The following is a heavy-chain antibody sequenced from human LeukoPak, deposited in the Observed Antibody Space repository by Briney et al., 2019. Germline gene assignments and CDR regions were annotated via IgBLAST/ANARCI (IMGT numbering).Heavy chain of an antibody. Sequence: PSETLSLTCTVSGRSISSRSYYWGWIRQPPGMGLGWIGSIYYSGGAYYNPSLKSRVTISVDPSKNPLSLKLSSVTAEDTAVYCCARHRIVVVTGVRDAFDIWGQGTMVTVSS. CDR2: IYYSGGA. CDR3: ARHRIVVVTGVRDAFDI. D-gene: IGHD2-21*02. J-gene: IGHJ3*02. CDR1: GRSISSRSYY. V-gene: IGHV4-39*01.